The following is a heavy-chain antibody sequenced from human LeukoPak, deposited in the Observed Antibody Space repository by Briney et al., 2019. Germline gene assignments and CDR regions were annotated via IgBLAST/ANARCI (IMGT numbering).Heavy chain of an antibody. V-gene: IGHV4-59*11. D-gene: IGHD6-13*01. CDR2: IHDSGTA. J-gene: IGHJ3*02. Sequence: SETLSLTCTVSRGSISSHYWSWIRQPPGKGLEWIGNIHDSGTANYSPSLKSRVTISVDTSKNNFSLKLTSVTAADTAIYYCAKGKQQLAYDSFDIWGQGTMVTLSS. CDR1: RGSISSHY. CDR3: AKGKQQLAYDSFDI.